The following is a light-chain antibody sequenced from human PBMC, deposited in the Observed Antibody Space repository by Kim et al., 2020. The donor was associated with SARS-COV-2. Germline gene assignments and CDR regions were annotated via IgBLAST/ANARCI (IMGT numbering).Light chain of an antibody. CDR1: RSLNNW. CDR3: QHPGT. V-gene: IGKV1-5*01. Sequence: STLSASVGDRFTITCRASRSLNNWLAWYQQKPGKAPKLLIYDASTVESGVPSRFSGSGFGTEFTLTISSLQPDDFATYYCQHPGTFGQGTKVDIK. CDR2: DAS. J-gene: IGKJ1*01.